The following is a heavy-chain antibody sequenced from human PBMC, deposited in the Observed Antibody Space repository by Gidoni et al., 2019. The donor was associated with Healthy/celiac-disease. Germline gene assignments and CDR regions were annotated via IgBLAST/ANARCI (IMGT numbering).Heavy chain of an antibody. Sequence: QVQLVQSGAEVKKPGASVKVSCKASGYTFTVYYMHWVRQAPGQGLEWMGWINPNSGGTNYAQKFQGRVTMTRDTSISTAYMELSRLRSDDTAVYYCASSSHDIVVVPAALDYWGQGTLVTVSS. CDR3: ASSSHDIVVVPAALDY. CDR2: INPNSGGT. D-gene: IGHD2-2*01. CDR1: GYTFTVYY. J-gene: IGHJ4*02. V-gene: IGHV1-2*02.